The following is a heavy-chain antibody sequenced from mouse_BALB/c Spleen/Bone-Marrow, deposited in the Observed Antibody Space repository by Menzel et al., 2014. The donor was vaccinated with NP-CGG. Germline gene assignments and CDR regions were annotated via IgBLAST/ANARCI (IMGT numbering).Heavy chain of an antibody. CDR1: GFTFSRYA. CDR2: TSSGGSYT. CDR3: ARSPQRDYAMDY. J-gene: IGHJ4*01. V-gene: IGHV5-9-4*01. Sequence: DVMLVESGGGLVKPGGSLKLSCAASGFTFSRYAMSWVRQSPEKRLEWVAETSSGGSYTYYPDTVTGRFTISRDNAKNTLYLEMSSLRSEDTAMYYCARSPQRDYAMDYWGQGTSVTVSS. D-gene: IGHD3-2*02.